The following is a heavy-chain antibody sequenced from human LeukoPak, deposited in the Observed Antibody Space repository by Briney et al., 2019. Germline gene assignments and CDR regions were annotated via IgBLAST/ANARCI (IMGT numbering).Heavy chain of an antibody. J-gene: IGHJ4*02. CDR1: GFAFDDFA. CDR2: IRRRAYGGEE. V-gene: IGHV3-49*04. Sequence: GGSLRLSCTTSGFAFDDFAMSWVRQPAGKGLEWVGFIRRRAYGGEEEYAASVKGRLIISRDDSKGIAYLKMNSLKTEDTAVYYCSRNGLVDFDYWGQGSRVIVSP. CDR3: SRNGLVDFDY.